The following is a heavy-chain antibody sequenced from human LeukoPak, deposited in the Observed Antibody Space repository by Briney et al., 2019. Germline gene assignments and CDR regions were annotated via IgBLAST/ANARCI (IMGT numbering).Heavy chain of an antibody. Sequence: ASVKVSCMASGYTFTSYDINWVRQAPGQGLEWMGWMNPNSGNTGYAQKFQGRVTMTRNTSISTAYMELSSLRSEDTAVYYCARVGYSYGHDNGYYFDYWGQGTLVTVSS. V-gene: IGHV1-8*01. J-gene: IGHJ4*02. CDR1: GYTFTSYD. CDR3: ARVGYSYGHDNGYYFDY. D-gene: IGHD5-18*01. CDR2: MNPNSGNT.